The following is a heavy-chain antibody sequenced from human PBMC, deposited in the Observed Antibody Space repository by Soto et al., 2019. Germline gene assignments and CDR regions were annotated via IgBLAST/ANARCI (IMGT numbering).Heavy chain of an antibody. Sequence: ASVKVSCKASGGTFSSYAISWVRQAPGQGLEWMGGIIPIFGTANYAQKFQGRVTITADESTSTAYMELSSLRSEDTAVYYCAVRFLEWSALDYWGQGTLVTVS. D-gene: IGHD3-3*01. V-gene: IGHV1-69*13. J-gene: IGHJ4*02. CDR2: IIPIFGTA. CDR1: GGTFSSYA. CDR3: AVRFLEWSALDY.